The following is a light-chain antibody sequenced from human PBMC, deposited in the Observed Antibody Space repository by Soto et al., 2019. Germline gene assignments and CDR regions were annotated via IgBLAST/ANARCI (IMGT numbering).Light chain of an antibody. CDR3: TSYTSTSTYV. CDR1: SSDVGAYNY. CDR2: DVT. J-gene: IGLJ1*01. V-gene: IGLV2-14*01. Sequence: LTQPASVSGPPGQSITISCTGTSSDVGAYNYVSWYQHHPGKAPRLVIYDVTNRPSGISDRFSGSKSGNTASLTISGLLAEDEADYYCTSYTSTSTYVFGTGTKVTVL.